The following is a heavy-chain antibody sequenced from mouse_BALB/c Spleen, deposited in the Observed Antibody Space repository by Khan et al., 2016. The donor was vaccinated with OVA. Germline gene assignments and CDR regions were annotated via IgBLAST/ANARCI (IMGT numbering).Heavy chain of an antibody. V-gene: IGHV1S81*02. CDR1: GYAFTSYW. CDR3: ARGAYGSLAY. Sequence: QVQLQQPGAELVKPGASVNLSCKASGYAFTSYWMHWVKQRPGQGLEWIGEINPSDGRTYCNAKLKSKATLTVDKSSTTAYMQLSSLTSEDSAVYDGARGAYGSLAYWGQGTLVTVSA. CDR2: INPSDGRT. J-gene: IGHJ3*01. D-gene: IGHD2-10*02.